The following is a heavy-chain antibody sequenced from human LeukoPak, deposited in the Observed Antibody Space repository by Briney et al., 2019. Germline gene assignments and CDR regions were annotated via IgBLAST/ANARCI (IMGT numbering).Heavy chain of an antibody. CDR3: VKEGNGAFDI. D-gene: IGHD2-8*01. J-gene: IGHJ3*02. CDR2: VSSIGGST. Sequence: GGSLRLSCSASGFTFSSYVMFWVRQAPGKGLEYVSAVSSIGGSTYYADSVKGRFTISRDNSKNTLSLQMISLRPEDTAVYYCVKEGNGAFDIWGQGTIVTVSS. V-gene: IGHV3-64D*09. CDR1: GFTFSSYV.